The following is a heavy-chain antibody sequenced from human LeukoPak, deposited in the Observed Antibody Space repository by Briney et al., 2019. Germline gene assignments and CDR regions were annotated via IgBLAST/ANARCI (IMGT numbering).Heavy chain of an antibody. V-gene: IGHV3-23*01. CDR1: GFIFSTYA. J-gene: IGHJ4*02. Sequence: GGSLRLSCATSGFIFSTYALSWVRQAPGKGLEWASSISGSGGSTYHADSVKGRFTISRDSSKNTLYLQMNSLRAEGTAIYYCTRVIRAAPGKGYFDYWGQGTLVTVSS. CDR2: ISGSGGST. CDR3: TRVIRAAPGKGYFDY. D-gene: IGHD6-13*01.